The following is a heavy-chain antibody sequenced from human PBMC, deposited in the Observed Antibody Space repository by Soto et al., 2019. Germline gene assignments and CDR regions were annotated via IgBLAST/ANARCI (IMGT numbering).Heavy chain of an antibody. CDR3: ATTPSDSCRHRKEHTVPAASRGYYYYGMDV. J-gene: IGHJ6*02. Sequence: QVQLVQSGAEVKKPGSSVKVSCKASGGTFSSYAISWVRQAPGQGLEWMGGIIPIFGTANYAQKFQGRVTITADESTSTAYMELSSLRSEDTAVYYCATTPSDSCRHRKEHTVPAASRGYYYYGMDVWGQGTTVTVSS. D-gene: IGHD2-2*01. CDR1: GGTFSSYA. V-gene: IGHV1-69*01. CDR2: IIPIFGTA.